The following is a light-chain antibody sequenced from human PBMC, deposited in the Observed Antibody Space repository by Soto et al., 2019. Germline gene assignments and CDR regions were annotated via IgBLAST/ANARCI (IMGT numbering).Light chain of an antibody. J-gene: IGKJ1*01. CDR1: QSVSSN. Sequence: VLTQSPAFLSVSPGERATLSCMATQSVSSNLAWYQQRPGQSPRLLIYGVSTRASGIPARFSGSGSGTEFTLTISGLQSEDSAIYYCQQSTFWPQTFGQGTRWIS. CDR2: GVS. V-gene: IGKV3-15*01. CDR3: QQSTFWPQT.